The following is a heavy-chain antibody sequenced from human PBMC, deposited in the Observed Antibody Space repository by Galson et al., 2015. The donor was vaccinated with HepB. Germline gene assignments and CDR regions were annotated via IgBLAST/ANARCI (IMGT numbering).Heavy chain of an antibody. Sequence: SLRLSCAASGFTFSSYGMTWLRQAPGKGLEWVSGISGRGGSTYYADSVKGRFTVSRDNSKNTLYLQMNSLRAEDTAVYYCAKGRDTMTHWGQGTLVTVSS. J-gene: IGHJ4*02. D-gene: IGHD3-22*01. CDR3: AKGRDTMTH. CDR1: GFTFSSYG. CDR2: ISGRGGST. V-gene: IGHV3-23*01.